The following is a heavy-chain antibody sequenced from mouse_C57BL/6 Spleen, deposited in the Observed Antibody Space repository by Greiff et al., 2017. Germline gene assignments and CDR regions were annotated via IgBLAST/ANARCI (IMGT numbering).Heavy chain of an antibody. V-gene: IGHV1-15*01. D-gene: IGHD1-1*01. J-gene: IGHJ2*01. CDR2: IDPETGGT. Sequence: VQLQESGAEPVRPGASVTLSCKASGYTFTDYEMHWVKQTPVHGLEWIGAIDPETGGTAYNQKFKGKAILTADKSSSTAYMELRSLTSEDSAVYYCLYYGSLYFDYWGQGTTLTVSS. CDR1: GYTFTDYE. CDR3: LYYGSLYFDY.